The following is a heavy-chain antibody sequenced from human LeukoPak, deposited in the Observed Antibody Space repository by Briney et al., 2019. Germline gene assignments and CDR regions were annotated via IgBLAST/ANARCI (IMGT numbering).Heavy chain of an antibody. CDR1: GGTFSDYA. Sequence: SVKVSCKASGGTFSDYALNWVRQAPGQGLEWMGVFIPILGTANSTQKFQDRVTITADISTNTVYMELSSLRSEDTAVYYCARGWNWLSNHAIDYWGQGTLVTVSS. CDR3: ARGWNWLSNHAIDY. CDR2: FIPILGTA. D-gene: IGHD3-9*01. J-gene: IGHJ4*02. V-gene: IGHV1-69*10.